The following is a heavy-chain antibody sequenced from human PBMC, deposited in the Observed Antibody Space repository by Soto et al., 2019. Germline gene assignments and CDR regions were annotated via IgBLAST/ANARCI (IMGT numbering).Heavy chain of an antibody. V-gene: IGHV1-69*13. CDR1: GGTFSSYA. D-gene: IGHD2-8*01. Sequence: ASVKVSCKASGGTFSSYAISWVRQAPGQGLEWMGGIIPIFGTANYAQKFQGRVTITADESTSTAYMELSSLRSEDTAVYYCAIDFDCANGACYTGYYYYGLDVWGLGTTVTVSS. J-gene: IGHJ6*02. CDR3: AIDFDCANGACYTGYYYYGLDV. CDR2: IIPIFGTA.